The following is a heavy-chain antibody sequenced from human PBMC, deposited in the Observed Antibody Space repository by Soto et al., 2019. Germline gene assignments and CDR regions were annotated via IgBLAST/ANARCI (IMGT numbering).Heavy chain of an antibody. CDR3: AKSILAMIVVVPFDY. J-gene: IGHJ4*02. CDR2: ISYDGSNK. CDR1: GFTFSSYG. V-gene: IGHV3-30*18. D-gene: IGHD3-22*01. Sequence: PGGSLRLSCAASGFTFSSYGMHWVRQAPGKGLEWVAVISYDGSNKYYADSVKGRFTISRDNSKNTLYLQMNSLRAEDTAVYYCAKSILAMIVVVPFDYWGQGTLVTVSS.